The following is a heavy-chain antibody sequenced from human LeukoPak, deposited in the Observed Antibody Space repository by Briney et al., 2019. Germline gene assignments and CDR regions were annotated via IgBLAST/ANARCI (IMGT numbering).Heavy chain of an antibody. D-gene: IGHD3-10*01. CDR1: GGSISSGDYY. CDR3: AKDYYGSGSSLGWFDP. Sequence: PSQTLSLTCTVSGGSISSGDYYWSWIRQPPGKGLEWIGYIYYSGSTYYNPSLKSRVTISVDTSKNQFSLKLSSVTAADTALYYCAKDYYGSGSSLGWFDPWGQGTLVTVSS. V-gene: IGHV4-30-4*01. J-gene: IGHJ5*02. CDR2: IYYSGST.